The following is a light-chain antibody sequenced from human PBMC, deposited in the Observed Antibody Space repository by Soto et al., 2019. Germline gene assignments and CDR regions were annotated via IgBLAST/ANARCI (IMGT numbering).Light chain of an antibody. V-gene: IGLV2-8*01. CDR2: EVN. CDR3: SSYAASNNLGV. Sequence: QSALTQPPSASGSPGQSVTISCTGTSSDVGGYKYVSWYQQHPGKAPKLMIFEVNKRPSGVPDRFSGSKSGNTASLTVSGGQEEDDADDYCSSYAASNNLGVFGGGTKLTVL. J-gene: IGLJ2*01. CDR1: SSDVGGYKY.